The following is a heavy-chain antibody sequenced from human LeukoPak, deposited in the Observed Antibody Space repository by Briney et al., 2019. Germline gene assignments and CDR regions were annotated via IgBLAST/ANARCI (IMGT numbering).Heavy chain of an antibody. D-gene: IGHD5-18*01. CDR1: GGSFSGYY. V-gene: IGHV3-23*01. CDR2: ISGRGGNT. J-gene: IGHJ4*02. CDR3: AREPGYSSGIY. Sequence: ETLSLTCAVYGGSFSGYYWSWIRQPPGKGLEWVSGISGRGGNTFYADSVKGRFTISRDNSNDTLYLQMNSLRAEDTAVYYCAREPGYSSGIYWGQGTLVTVAS.